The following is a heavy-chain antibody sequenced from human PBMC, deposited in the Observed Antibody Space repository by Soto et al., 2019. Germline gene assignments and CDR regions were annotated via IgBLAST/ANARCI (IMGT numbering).Heavy chain of an antibody. V-gene: IGHV3-74*01. CDR3: AKDWYHTIDS. Sequence: ETLRLSCATSGFDFSNTWIHWVRQVPGQGLVWVSRINSDGSSIIYADSVKGRFTLSRDNAKNTVHLQMSSLRVEDTAVYYCAKDWYHTIDSWGQGIPVTVSS. CDR2: INSDGSSI. D-gene: IGHD1-20*01. CDR1: GFDFSNTW. J-gene: IGHJ4*02.